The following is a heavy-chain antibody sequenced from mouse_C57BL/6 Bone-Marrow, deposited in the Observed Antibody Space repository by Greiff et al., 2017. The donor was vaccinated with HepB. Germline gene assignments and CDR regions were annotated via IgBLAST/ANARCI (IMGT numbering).Heavy chain of an antibody. J-gene: IGHJ1*03. CDR2: IWTGGGT. D-gene: IGHD1-1*01. CDR1: GFSLTSYA. Sequence: QVQLKESGPGLVAPSQSLSITCTVSGFSLTSYAISWVRQPPGKGLEWLGVIWTGGGTNYNSALKSRLSISKDNSKSQVFLKMNSLQTEDTARYYCARKGIYYYGSSFHWYFDVWGTGTTVTVSS. CDR3: ARKGIYYYGSSFHWYFDV. V-gene: IGHV2-9-1*01.